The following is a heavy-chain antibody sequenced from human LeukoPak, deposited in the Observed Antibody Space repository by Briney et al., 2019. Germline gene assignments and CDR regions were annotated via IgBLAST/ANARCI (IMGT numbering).Heavy chain of an antibody. D-gene: IGHD6-13*01. CDR1: GFTFSSYS. CDR2: ISSSSSTI. J-gene: IGHJ4*02. V-gene: IGHV3-48*04. CDR3: ARPDYRAIAVAGSFDY. Sequence: PGGSLRLSCAASGFTFSSYSMNWVRQAPGKGLEWVSYISSSSSTIYYADSVKGRFTISRDNAKNSLYLQMNSLRAEDTAVYYCARPDYRAIAVAGSFDYWGQGTLVTVSS.